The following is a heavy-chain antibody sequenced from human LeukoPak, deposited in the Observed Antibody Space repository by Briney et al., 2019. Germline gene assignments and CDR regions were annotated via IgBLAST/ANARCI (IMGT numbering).Heavy chain of an antibody. D-gene: IGHD2-21*01. CDR2: ISGSGGST. V-gene: IGHV3-23*01. Sequence: GGSLRLSCAASGFTFSSYAMSWVRQAPGKGLEWVSAISGSGGSTYYADSVKGRFTISRDNAKNTLYVQMISLRAEDTAVYYCARDVAGPLDYWAREPWSQSPQ. CDR3: ARDVAGPLDY. CDR1: GFTFSSYA. J-gene: IGHJ4*02.